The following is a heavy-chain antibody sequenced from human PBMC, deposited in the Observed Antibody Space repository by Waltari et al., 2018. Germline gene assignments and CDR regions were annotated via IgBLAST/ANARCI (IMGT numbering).Heavy chain of an antibody. V-gene: IGHV3-23*01. CDR1: GFTFSSYA. Sequence: EVQLLESGGGLVQPGGSLRLSCAASGFTFSSYAMSWVRQAPGKGLEWVSAISGSGGSTYYADSVKGRFTISRDNSKNTLYLQMNSLRAEDTAVYYCAECPQVLMVYALDYWGQGTLVTVSS. CDR3: AECPQVLMVYALDY. CDR2: ISGSGGST. J-gene: IGHJ4*02. D-gene: IGHD2-8*01.